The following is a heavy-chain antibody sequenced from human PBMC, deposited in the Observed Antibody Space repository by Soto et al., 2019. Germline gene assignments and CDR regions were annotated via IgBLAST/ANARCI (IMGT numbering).Heavy chain of an antibody. Sequence: GASVKVSCKASGYTFTSYAMHWVRQAPGQRLEWMGWINAGNGNTKYSQKFQGRVTITRDTSASTAYMELSSLRSEDTAVYYCAITAMVSSYYYYGMDVWGQGTTVTVSS. V-gene: IGHV1-3*01. D-gene: IGHD5-18*01. CDR3: AITAMVSSYYYYGMDV. CDR2: INAGNGNT. CDR1: GYTFTSYA. J-gene: IGHJ6*02.